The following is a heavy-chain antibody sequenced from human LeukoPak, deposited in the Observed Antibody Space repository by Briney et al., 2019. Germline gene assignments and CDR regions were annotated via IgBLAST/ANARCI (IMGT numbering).Heavy chain of an antibody. V-gene: IGHV3-74*01. D-gene: IGHD6-19*01. CDR2: INSDGSST. CDR3: ASAVAGEDFDY. CDR1: GFTFSSYW. J-gene: IGHJ4*02. Sequence: GGSLRLSCAASGFTFSSYWVHWVRQAPGKGLVWVSRINSDGSSTSYADSVKGRFTISRDNAKNTLYLQMNSLRAEDTAVYYCASAVAGEDFDYWGQGTLVTVSS.